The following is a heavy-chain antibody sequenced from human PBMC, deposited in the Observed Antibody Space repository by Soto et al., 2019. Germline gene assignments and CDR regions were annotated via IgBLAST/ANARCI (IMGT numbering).Heavy chain of an antibody. J-gene: IGHJ5*02. Sequence: GSLRLSCAASGFTFSDYYMSWIRQAPGKGLEWVSYISSSSSYTNYADSVKGRFTISRDNAKNSLYLQMNSLRAEDTAVYYCASVYYQVTPMYSSGWYEVNNWFDPWGQGTLVTVSS. CDR1: GFTFSDYY. CDR3: ASVYYQVTPMYSSGWYEVNNWFDP. D-gene: IGHD6-19*01. V-gene: IGHV3-11*06. CDR2: ISSSSSYT.